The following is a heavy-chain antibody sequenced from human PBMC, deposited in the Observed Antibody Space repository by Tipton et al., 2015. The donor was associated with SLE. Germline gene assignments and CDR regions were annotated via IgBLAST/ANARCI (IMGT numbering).Heavy chain of an antibody. CDR1: GGSIISGDYY. CDR3: ATSPTSFWSSYYDF. V-gene: IGHV4-61*02. D-gene: IGHD3-3*01. CDR2: IYSTGAA. J-gene: IGHJ4*02. Sequence: TLSLTCTVSGGSIISGDYYWSWIRQPAGKGLEWIGRIYSTGAANYNPSLKSRVTISVDTSKNQFSLKLSSVTAADTALYYCATSPTSFWSSYYDFWGQGILVTVSS.